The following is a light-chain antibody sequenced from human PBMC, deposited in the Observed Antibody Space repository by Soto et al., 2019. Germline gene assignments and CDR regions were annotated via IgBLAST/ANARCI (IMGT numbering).Light chain of an antibody. CDR3: QQCDNWWT. Sequence: ELVMTQSPDTLSVSPGERATLSCRASQSVGSNLAWYQKKPGQAPRLLIFGASTRATGIPARFSGSGSGTEFPLTISSLQSEDFAVYYCQQCDNWWTFGQGTRWIS. V-gene: IGKV3-15*01. J-gene: IGKJ1*01. CDR2: GAS. CDR1: QSVGSN.